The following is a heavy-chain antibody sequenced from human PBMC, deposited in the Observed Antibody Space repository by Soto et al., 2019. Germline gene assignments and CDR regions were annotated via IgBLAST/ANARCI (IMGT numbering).Heavy chain of an antibody. Sequence: PSETLSLTCTVSGGSVSSGSYYWSWIRQPPGKGLEWIGYIYYSGSTNYNPSLKSRVTISVDTSKNQFSLKLSSVTAADTAVYYCARQVKGYCSSTSCYSSYYGTLFWCQATTVSGS. D-gene: IGHD2-2*01. CDR3: ARQVKGYCSSTSCYSSYYGTLF. J-gene: IGHJ6*02. CDR1: GGSVSSGSYY. CDR2: IYYSGST. V-gene: IGHV4-61*01.